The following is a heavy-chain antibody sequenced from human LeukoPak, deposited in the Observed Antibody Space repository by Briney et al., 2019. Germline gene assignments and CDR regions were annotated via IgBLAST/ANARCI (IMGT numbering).Heavy chain of an antibody. V-gene: IGHV3-48*01. D-gene: IGHD3-22*01. Sequence: GGSLRLSCTASRFIFSTYAMNWVRQAPGKGLNWVSYISSRGSTIYYADSVEGRFTISRDNAKNILYLQMNSLRVEDTAVYYCVRSAFHAGSGNYYDYWGQGTLVTVSS. CDR3: VRSAFHAGSGNYYDY. J-gene: IGHJ4*02. CDR2: ISSRGSTI. CDR1: RFIFSTYA.